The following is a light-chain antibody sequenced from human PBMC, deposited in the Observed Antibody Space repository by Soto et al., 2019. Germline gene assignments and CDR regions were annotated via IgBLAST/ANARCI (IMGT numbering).Light chain of an antibody. Sequence: EIVFTQSPATLSLSPGERATLFCRASESISDYLAWYQQKPGQAPRILIFAASSRATGIPDRFSGSGSGTDFTLTISRLEPGDFAVYYCQQYGYSSWTFGQGTKVDI. CDR2: AAS. J-gene: IGKJ1*01. CDR3: QQYGYSSWT. CDR1: ESISDY. V-gene: IGKV3-20*01.